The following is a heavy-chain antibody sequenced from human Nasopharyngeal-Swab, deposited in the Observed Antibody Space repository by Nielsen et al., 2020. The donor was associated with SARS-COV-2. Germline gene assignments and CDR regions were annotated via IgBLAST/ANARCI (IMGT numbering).Heavy chain of an antibody. CDR3: AVDYGDYDSYYGMDV. CDR1: GYTFKSFV. D-gene: IGHD4-17*01. Sequence: ASVKVSCKASGYTFKSFVVNWVRQAPGQGLEWMGWISAYNGNTNYAQNLQGRVTMTTDTSTSTVYMELRSLRSDDTAVYYCAVDYGDYDSYYGMDVWGQGTTVTVSS. V-gene: IGHV1-18*01. J-gene: IGHJ6*02. CDR2: ISAYNGNT.